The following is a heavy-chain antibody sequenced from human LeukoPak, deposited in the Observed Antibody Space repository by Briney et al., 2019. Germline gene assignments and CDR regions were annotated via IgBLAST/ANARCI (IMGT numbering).Heavy chain of an antibody. V-gene: IGHV3-48*03. Sequence: GGSLRLSCAVSGFSLTTYEMDWIRQAPGKGLEWVAYTDSNSETTHYADSVKGRFIISRDNAKNSPYLQMNSLRAEDTALYYCVREYCSGGSCSDAFDIWGQGTMVTVSS. D-gene: IGHD2-15*01. CDR1: GFSLTTYE. CDR2: TDSNSETT. CDR3: VREYCSGGSCSDAFDI. J-gene: IGHJ3*02.